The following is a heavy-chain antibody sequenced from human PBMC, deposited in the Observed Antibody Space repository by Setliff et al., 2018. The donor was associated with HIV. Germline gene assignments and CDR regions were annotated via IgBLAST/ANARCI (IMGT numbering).Heavy chain of an antibody. Sequence: GGSLRLSCGGSGFPFNDAWMTWVRQAPGKGPEWIGRIKTKTDGGTTAYAAPVKGRFTISRDDSKNTLSLIMNDLKADDTAMYYCTKEKRGSGAYNFDLWGQGTLVTVSS. CDR1: GFPFNDAW. D-gene: IGHD5-12*01. CDR2: IKTKTDGGTT. CDR3: TKEKRGSGAYNFDL. V-gene: IGHV3-15*01. J-gene: IGHJ4*02.